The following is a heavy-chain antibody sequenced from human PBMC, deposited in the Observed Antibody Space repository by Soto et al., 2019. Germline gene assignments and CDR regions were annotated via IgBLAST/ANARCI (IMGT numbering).Heavy chain of an antibody. CDR3: ARAGGMDV. D-gene: IGHD3-10*01. CDR2: ISYDGSNK. J-gene: IGHJ6*02. Sequence: GGSLRLSCAASGFTFSSYAMHWVRQAPGKGLEWVAVISYDGSNKYYADSVKGRFTISRDISKNTLYLQMNSLRAEDTAVYYCARAGGMDVWGQGTTVTVSS. CDR1: GFTFSSYA. V-gene: IGHV3-30-3*01.